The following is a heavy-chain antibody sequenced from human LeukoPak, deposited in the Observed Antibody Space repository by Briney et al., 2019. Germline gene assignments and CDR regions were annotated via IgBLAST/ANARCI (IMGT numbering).Heavy chain of an antibody. CDR1: GFTFSSYW. D-gene: IGHD6-19*01. Sequence: PGGSLRLSCAASGFTFSSYWMHWVRQAPGKGLVWVSRINSDGSSTSYADSVKGRFTISRDNAKNTLYLQMNSLRAEDTAVYYCARSPPGIAVAGTVDYRGQGTLVTVSS. V-gene: IGHV3-74*01. CDR3: ARSPPGIAVAGTVDY. J-gene: IGHJ4*02. CDR2: INSDGSST.